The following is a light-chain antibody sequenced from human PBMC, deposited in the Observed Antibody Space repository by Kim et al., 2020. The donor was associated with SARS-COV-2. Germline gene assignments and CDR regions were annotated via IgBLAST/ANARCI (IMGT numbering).Light chain of an antibody. Sequence: VTISGTGSGSNIGAGYDVPWYQQLPGPAPKLLIYGNSNRPSGVPDRFSGSKSGTSASLAITGLQAEDEADYYCQSYDSSLSALYVFGTGTKVTVL. J-gene: IGLJ1*01. CDR1: GSNIGAGYD. V-gene: IGLV1-40*01. CDR2: GNS. CDR3: QSYDSSLSALYV.